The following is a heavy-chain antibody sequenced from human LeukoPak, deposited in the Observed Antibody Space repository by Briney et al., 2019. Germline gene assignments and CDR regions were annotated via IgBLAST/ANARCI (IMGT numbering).Heavy chain of an antibody. CDR3: ARDHYFKIDY. D-gene: IGHD3-10*01. J-gene: IGHJ4*02. CDR2: IPSDDNPT. V-gene: IGHV3-74*01. Sequence: GGSLRLSCSASGFIFSNFVMHWVRQAPGKGLVWVARIPSDDNPTNYAYSVQGRFTISRDNAKNTLYLHMNDLRVEDTAVYFCARDHYFKIDYWGQGTPVTVSS. CDR1: GFIFSNFV.